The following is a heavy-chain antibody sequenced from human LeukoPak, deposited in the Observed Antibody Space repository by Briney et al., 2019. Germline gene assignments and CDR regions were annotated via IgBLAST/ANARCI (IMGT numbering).Heavy chain of an antibody. V-gene: IGHV4-30-2*01. D-gene: IGHD3-3*01. CDR2: IYHSGST. J-gene: IGHJ6*02. CDR3: ARVRFSDFWSGYLFLNYGMDV. CDR1: GGSISSGGYS. Sequence: SETLSLTCAVSGGSISSGGYSWSWIRQPPGKGLEWIGYIYHSGSTYYNPSLKSRVTISVDRSKNQFSLKLSSVTAADTAVYYCARVRFSDFWSGYLFLNYGMDVWGQGTTVTVSS.